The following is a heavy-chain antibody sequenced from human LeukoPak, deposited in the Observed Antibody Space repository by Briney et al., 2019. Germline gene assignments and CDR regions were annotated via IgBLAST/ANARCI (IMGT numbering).Heavy chain of an antibody. CDR1: GYSISSGYD. Sequence: SETLSLTCSVSGYSISSGYDWGWIRQSLEKGLEWIASIHFSGASYYNPSLKSRVNILVDTSKNQVSLKLNSVTAAHTAVYYCARDWSGGPIDLWGQGTQVTVSS. J-gene: IGHJ5*02. CDR2: IHFSGAS. CDR3: ARDWSGGPIDL. D-gene: IGHD3-3*01. V-gene: IGHV4-38-2*02.